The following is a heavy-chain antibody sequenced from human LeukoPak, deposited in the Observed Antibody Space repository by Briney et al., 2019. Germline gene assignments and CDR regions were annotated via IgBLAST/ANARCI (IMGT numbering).Heavy chain of an antibody. CDR2: VRSKADNYAT. D-gene: IGHD2-2*01. CDR3: SRQTNSCHDY. J-gene: IGHJ4*02. V-gene: IGHV3-73*01. Sequence: GGSLKLSCATSGFTFSGSHMHWVRQASGKGLEWVGHVRSKADNYATAYAASVKGRFTIPRDDSKNTAYLQMNSLKTEDTAVYYCSRQTNSCHDYWGQGTLVTVSS. CDR1: GFTFSGSH.